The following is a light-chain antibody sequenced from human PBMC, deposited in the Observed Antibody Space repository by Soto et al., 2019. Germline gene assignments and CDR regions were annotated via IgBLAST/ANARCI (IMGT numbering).Light chain of an antibody. CDR3: FSFTTTITQV. CDR1: SSDIGAYDY. Sequence: QSALTQPASLSGSPGQSITISCTGTSSDIGAYDYVSWFQQHPGKAPKLMISEVNNRPSGVSNRFSGSKSGNTAYLTISGLQVEEEAEYFCFSFTTTITQVFGTGTKVTV. V-gene: IGLV2-14*01. J-gene: IGLJ1*01. CDR2: EVN.